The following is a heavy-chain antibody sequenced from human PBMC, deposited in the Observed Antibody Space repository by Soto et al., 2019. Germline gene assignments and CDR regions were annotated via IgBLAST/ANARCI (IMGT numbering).Heavy chain of an antibody. CDR2: IYYSGST. V-gene: IGHV4-31*03. CDR1: GGSISSGGYY. CDR3: ARVYYYGSSGYPHFDY. D-gene: IGHD3-22*01. Sequence: KTSETLSLTCTVSGGSISSGGYYWSWIRQHPGKGLEWIGYIYYSGSTYYNPSLKSRVTISVDTSKNQFSLKLSSVTAADTAVYYCARVYYYGSSGYPHFDYWGQGTLVTVSS. J-gene: IGHJ4*02.